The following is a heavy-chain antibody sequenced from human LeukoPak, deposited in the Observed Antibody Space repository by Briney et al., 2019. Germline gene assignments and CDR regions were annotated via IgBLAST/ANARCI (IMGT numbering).Heavy chain of an antibody. J-gene: IGHJ3*02. CDR1: GGSITTSNW. CDR3: ARGYGSEGAFDI. V-gene: IGHV4-30-4*08. CDR2: IYYSGST. D-gene: IGHD3-10*01. Sequence: SETLPLTCAVSGGSITTSNWWSWIRQPPGKGLEWTGYIYYSGSTYYNPSLKSRVTISVDTSKNQFSLKLSSVTAADTAMFYCARGYGSEGAFDIWGQGTMVTVSS.